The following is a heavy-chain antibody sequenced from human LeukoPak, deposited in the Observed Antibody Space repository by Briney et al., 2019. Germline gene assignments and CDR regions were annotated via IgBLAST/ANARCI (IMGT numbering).Heavy chain of an antibody. CDR2: WYYGST. Sequence: NPSETLSLTCSVSGYSISRYYWSWIRQSPGKGPEWIGYWYYGSTKYNPSLKSRVTISLDTSKKQFSLQVGFVNAADAAVYYCARGGPDSSNWYDFNYWGQGTLVTVSS. CDR3: ARGGPDSSNWYDFNY. D-gene: IGHD6-13*01. V-gene: IGHV4-59*01. J-gene: IGHJ4*02. CDR1: GYSISRYY.